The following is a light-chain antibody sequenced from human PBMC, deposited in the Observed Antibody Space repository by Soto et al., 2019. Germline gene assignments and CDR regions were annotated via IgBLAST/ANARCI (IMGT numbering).Light chain of an antibody. CDR3: QQYKIHWT. V-gene: IGKV1-5*01. Sequence: DIQMTQSPSTLSGSLGDRVTISFRASRTISSWLAWYQQKPGKAPKVLIYDASSSESGVPSRCSGSGSGTVFSITIRSLQPDDFTSYYRQQYKIHWTFGQGTKVDIK. CDR1: RTISSW. J-gene: IGKJ1*01. CDR2: DAS.